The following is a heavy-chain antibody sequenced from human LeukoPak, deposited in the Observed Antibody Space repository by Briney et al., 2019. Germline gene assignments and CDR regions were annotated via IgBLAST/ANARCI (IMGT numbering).Heavy chain of an antibody. CDR3: ARGAVGATSTLDY. Sequence: GGSLRLSCAASRFTFSDYWMSWIRQAPGKGLEWVSYISSSGSTIYYADSVKGRFTISRDNAKNSLYLQMNSLRAEDTAVYYCARGAVGATSTLDYWGQGTLVTVSS. CDR1: RFTFSDYW. J-gene: IGHJ4*02. V-gene: IGHV3-11*01. D-gene: IGHD1-26*01. CDR2: ISSSGSTI.